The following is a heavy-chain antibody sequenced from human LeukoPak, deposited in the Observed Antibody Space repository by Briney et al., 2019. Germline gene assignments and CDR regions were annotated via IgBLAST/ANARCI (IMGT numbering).Heavy chain of an antibody. Sequence: GGSLRLSCAASGFTFSSYWTHWVRQAPGKGLVWVSRINSDGSSTSYADSVKGRFTISRDNAKNTLYLQMNSLRAEDTAVYYCAKDPYYDSSGPDYWGQGTLVTVSS. V-gene: IGHV3-74*01. CDR1: GFTFSSYW. CDR2: INSDGSST. CDR3: AKDPYYDSSGPDY. D-gene: IGHD3-22*01. J-gene: IGHJ4*02.